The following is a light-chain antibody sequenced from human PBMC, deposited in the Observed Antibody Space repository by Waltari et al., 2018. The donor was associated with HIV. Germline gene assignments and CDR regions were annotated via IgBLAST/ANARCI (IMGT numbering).Light chain of an antibody. CDR1: SSDVGGYNY. V-gene: IGLV2-8*01. J-gene: IGLJ3*02. CDR3: SSCAGSNNGV. Sequence: QSALTQPPSASGSPGQSVTISCTGTSSDVGGYNYVSWYQQHPGKAPKLMIYEVSKRPSGVPDRFSGSKSGNTASLTVSELQAGDEADYYCSSCAGSNNGVFGGGTKLTVL. CDR2: EVS.